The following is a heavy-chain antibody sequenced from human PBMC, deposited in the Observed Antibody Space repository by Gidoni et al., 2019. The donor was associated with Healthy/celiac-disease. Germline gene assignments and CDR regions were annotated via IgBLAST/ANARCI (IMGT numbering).Heavy chain of an antibody. D-gene: IGHD3-10*01. Sequence: EVQLLESGGGLVQPGGSLRLSCAASGFTFSSYAMGRVRQAPGKGLEWVSAISGSGGSTYYADSVKGRFTISRDNSKNTLYLQMNSLRAEDTAVYYCAKDRIREYYFDYWGQGTLVTVSS. CDR1: GFTFSSYA. V-gene: IGHV3-23*01. CDR3: AKDRIREYYFDY. J-gene: IGHJ4*02. CDR2: ISGSGGST.